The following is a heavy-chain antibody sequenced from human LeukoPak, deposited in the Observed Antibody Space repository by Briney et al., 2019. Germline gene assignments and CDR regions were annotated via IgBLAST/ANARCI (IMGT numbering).Heavy chain of an antibody. CDR1: GFTFSSYA. D-gene: IGHD3-10*01. V-gene: IGHV3-30*04. Sequence: GGSLRLSCAASGFTFSSYAMHWVRQAPGKGLEWVAVISYDGSNKYYADSVKGRFTISRDNSKNTLYLQMNSLRAEDTAVYYCGKDYSKTSYYGSGTYYRPNWFDPWGQGTLVTVSS. J-gene: IGHJ5*02. CDR3: GKDYSKTSYYGSGTYYRPNWFDP. CDR2: ISYDGSNK.